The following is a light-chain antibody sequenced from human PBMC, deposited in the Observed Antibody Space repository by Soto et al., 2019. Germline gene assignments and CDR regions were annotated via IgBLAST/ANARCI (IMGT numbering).Light chain of an antibody. Sequence: DVKMTQSPATLSASVGDRVTITCRASQLITNWLAWYHQKPGKAPKLLIYDASSVKSGVPSRFSGSGSGTEFTIPISSMQPDDFRTYYCQQSKSYPLTFGEGTRLEIK. CDR3: QQSKSYPLT. V-gene: IGKV1-5*01. J-gene: IGKJ5*01. CDR2: DAS. CDR1: QLITNW.